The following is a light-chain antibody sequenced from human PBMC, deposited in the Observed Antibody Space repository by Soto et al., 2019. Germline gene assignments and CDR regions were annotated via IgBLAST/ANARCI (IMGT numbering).Light chain of an antibody. CDR3: QQYGSSPPYT. V-gene: IGKV3D-20*01. CDR1: QSVSSIY. CDR2: DAS. J-gene: IGKJ2*01. Sequence: EIVFTQSPATLSLSPGERATLSCGTSQSVSSIYLAWYQHKPGQAPRLLIYDASSRATGIPDRFSGSGSGTDFTLTISRLEPEDFAVYYCQQYGSSPPYTFGQGTKLEIK.